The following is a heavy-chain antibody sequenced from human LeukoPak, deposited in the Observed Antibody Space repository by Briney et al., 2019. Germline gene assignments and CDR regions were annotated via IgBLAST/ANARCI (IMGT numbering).Heavy chain of an antibody. D-gene: IGHD2-2*01. CDR3: ARGGSSVPAATGYNS. CDR1: GYTFTGYY. CDR2: INPNSGAT. V-gene: IGHV1-2*02. J-gene: IGHJ4*02. Sequence: ASVKVSCKTSGYTFTGYYMHWVRQAPGQGLEWMGWINPNSGATNYAQKFQGRVTMTRDTSITTAYMELSRLRSDDTAVYYCARGGSSVPAATGYNSWGQGTLVTVSS.